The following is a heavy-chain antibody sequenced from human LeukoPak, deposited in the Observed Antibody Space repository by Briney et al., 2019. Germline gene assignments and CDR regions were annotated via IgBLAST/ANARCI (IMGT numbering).Heavy chain of an antibody. CDR3: AKYQDGSGTSLYYYYGMDV. D-gene: IGHD3-10*01. CDR2: ISYDGSNK. J-gene: IGHJ6*02. V-gene: IGHV3-30*18. CDR1: GFTFSSYG. Sequence: PGRSLRLSCAASGFTFSSYGMHWVRQAPGKGLEWVAVISYDGSNKYYADSVKGRFTISRDNSKNTLYLQMSSLRAEDTAVYYCAKYQDGSGTSLYYYYGMDVWGQGTTVTVSS.